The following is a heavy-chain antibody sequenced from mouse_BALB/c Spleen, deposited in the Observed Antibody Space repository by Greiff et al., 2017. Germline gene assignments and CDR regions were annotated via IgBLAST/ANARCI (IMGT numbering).Heavy chain of an antibody. D-gene: IGHD1-1*01. Sequence: QVQLQQSGPGLVAPSQSLSITCTVSGFSLTDYGVSWIRQPPGKGLEWLGVIWGGGSTYYNSALNSRLSISKDNSKSQVFLKMNSLQTDDTAMYYCAKHEWVTTGYYSLDYWGQGTSVTVSS. CDR2: IWGGGST. CDR3: AKHEWVTTGYYSLDY. CDR1: GFSLTDYG. J-gene: IGHJ4*01. V-gene: IGHV2-6-5*01.